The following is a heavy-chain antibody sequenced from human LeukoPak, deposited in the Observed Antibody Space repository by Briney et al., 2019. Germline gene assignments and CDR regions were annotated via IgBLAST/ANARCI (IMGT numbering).Heavy chain of an antibody. CDR2: MNPNSGNT. Sequence: ASVKVSCKASGYTFSSYGISWVRQAPGQGLEWMGWMNPNSGNTGYAQKFQGRVTMTRNTSISTAYMELSSLRSEDTAVYYCARHSSSWSSIDYWGQGTLVTVSS. V-gene: IGHV1-8*02. J-gene: IGHJ4*02. CDR1: GYTFSSYG. D-gene: IGHD6-13*01. CDR3: ARHSSSWSSIDY.